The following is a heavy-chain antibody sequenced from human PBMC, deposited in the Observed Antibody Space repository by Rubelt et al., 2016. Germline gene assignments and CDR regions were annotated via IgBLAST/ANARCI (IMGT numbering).Heavy chain of an antibody. CDR2: IVVGSGNT. Sequence: QMQLVQSGPEVKRPGTSVKVSCKASGFTFTSSAVQWVRQARGQRLEWIGRIVVGSGNTNSERKFQERVTITRDMSTSTAYMELSSLRSEDTAVYYCAADSGYGPSMDVWGQGTTVTVSS. V-gene: IGHV1-58*01. CDR1: GFTFTSSA. J-gene: IGHJ6*02. CDR3: AADSGYGPSMDV. D-gene: IGHD5-12*01.